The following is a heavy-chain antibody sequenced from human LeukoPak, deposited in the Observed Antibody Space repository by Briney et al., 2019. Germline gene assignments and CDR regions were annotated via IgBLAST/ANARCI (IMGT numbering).Heavy chain of an antibody. CDR3: ATGPGQQLDD. V-gene: IGHV1-24*01. CDR2: FDPEDGET. D-gene: IGHD6-13*01. J-gene: IGHJ4*02. CDR1: GYTFTGYY. Sequence: ASVKVSCKASGYTFTGYYMHWVRQAPGQGLEWVGGFDPEDGETIYAQKFQGRVTMTEDTSTDTAYMELSSLRSEDTAVYYCATGPGQQLDDWGQGTLVTVSS.